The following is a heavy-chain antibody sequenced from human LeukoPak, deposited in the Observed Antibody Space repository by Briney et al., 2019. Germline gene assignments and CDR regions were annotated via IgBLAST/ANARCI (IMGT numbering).Heavy chain of an antibody. Sequence: GGSLRLSCAASGFTFSSYAIHWVRQAPVKGLEWVSVISYDGSKKYYADSVKGRFTISRDNSQKMLYLQLNSLRPEDTAVYYCVRDPTVVTPSHYWGQGTLVTVS. CDR3: VRDPTVVTPSHY. CDR2: ISYDGSKK. J-gene: IGHJ4*02. V-gene: IGHV3-30-3*01. CDR1: GFTFSSYA. D-gene: IGHD4-23*01.